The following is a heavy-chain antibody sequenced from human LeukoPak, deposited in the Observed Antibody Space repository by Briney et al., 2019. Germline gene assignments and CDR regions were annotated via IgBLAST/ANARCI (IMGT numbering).Heavy chain of an antibody. CDR2: ISSSSSYI. CDR1: GFTFSSYE. J-gene: IGHJ3*02. D-gene: IGHD5-18*01. Sequence: PGGSLRLSCAASGFTFSSYEMNWVRQAPGKGLEWVSSISSSSSYIYYADSVKGRFTISRDNAKNSLYLQMNSLRAEDTAVYYCANVDTAILDAFDIWGQGTMVTVSS. V-gene: IGHV3-21*01. CDR3: ANVDTAILDAFDI.